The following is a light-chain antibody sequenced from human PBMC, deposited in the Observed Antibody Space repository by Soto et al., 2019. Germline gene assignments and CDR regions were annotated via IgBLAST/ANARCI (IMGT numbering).Light chain of an antibody. CDR2: AAS. V-gene: IGKV1-39*01. CDR1: QSINTY. J-gene: IGKJ2*01. Sequence: DIQMTQSPSSLSASVGDRVTITCRSSQSINTYLNWYQQHPGKAPKLLIYAASSLLTVFPPRFSGGGFVTDFTLTISSLQPEHLATYYCQQSYSPPFAFCQGTKLEIK. CDR3: QQSYSPPFA.